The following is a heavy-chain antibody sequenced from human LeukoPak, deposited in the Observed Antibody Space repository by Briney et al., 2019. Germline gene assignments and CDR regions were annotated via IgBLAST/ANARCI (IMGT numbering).Heavy chain of an antibody. V-gene: IGHV1-69*13. CDR2: IIPIFGTA. D-gene: IGHD3-9*01. CDR1: GGTFSSYA. CDR3: ARDPGPYFDWFSGGNWFDP. Sequence: SVKVSCKASGGTFSSYAISWVRQAPGQGLEWMGGIIPIFGTANYAQKFQGRVTITADESTSTAYMELSSLRSEDTAVYYCARDPGPYFDWFSGGNWFDPWGQGTLVTVSS. J-gene: IGHJ5*02.